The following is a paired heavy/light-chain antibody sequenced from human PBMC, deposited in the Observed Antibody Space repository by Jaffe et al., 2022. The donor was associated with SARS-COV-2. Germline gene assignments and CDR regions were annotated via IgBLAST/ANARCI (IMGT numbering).Heavy chain of an antibody. V-gene: IGHV5-51*01. CDR1: GYTFTNYW. CDR3: ARLNSVVGHCEFDY. Sequence: EVQLVQSGAEVKKPGESLKISCKGSGYTFTNYWIGWVRQMPGRGLEWMGIIQPRDSDTRYSPSFQGQVTISVDKSINTAYLQWSSLKDSDTAMFYCARLNSVVGHCEFDYWGQGTLVTVSS. J-gene: IGHJ4*02. D-gene: IGHD2-21*01. CDR2: IQPRDSDT.
Light chain of an antibody. V-gene: IGKV2-28*01. CDR1: QSLLQTNGYNY. CDR3: MQPLHTPYT. Sequence: DIVLTQSPLSLPVTPGEPASISCRSSQSLLQTNGYNYLHWYLQKPGQSPQLLIYLGSNRASGVPDRFSGSGSDTDFTLKISRVEAEDVGVYYCMQPLHTPYTFGQGTKLDIK. CDR2: LGS. J-gene: IGKJ2*01.